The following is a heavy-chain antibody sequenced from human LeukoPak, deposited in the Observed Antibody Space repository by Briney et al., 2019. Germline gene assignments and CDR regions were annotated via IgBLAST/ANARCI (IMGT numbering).Heavy chain of an antibody. CDR3: ASKQLALFDY. V-gene: IGHV3-30*19. J-gene: IGHJ4*02. D-gene: IGHD6-13*01. CDR2: ISYDGSNK. Sequence: GGSLRLSCAASGISFRSYGMHWVRQAPGKGLEWVAVISYDGSNKYYADSVKGRFTISRDNSKNTLYLQMNSLRAEDTAVYYCASKQLALFDYWGQGTLVTVSS. CDR1: GISFRSYG.